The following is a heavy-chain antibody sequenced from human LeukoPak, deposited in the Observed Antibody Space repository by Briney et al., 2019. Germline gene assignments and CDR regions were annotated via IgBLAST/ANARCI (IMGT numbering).Heavy chain of an antibody. V-gene: IGHV1-69*13. CDR2: IIPIFGTA. D-gene: IGHD4-11*01. J-gene: IGHJ5*02. CDR3: ARSDYLRNWFDP. Sequence: SVKVSCKASGGTFSSYAISGVRQAPGQGLEWMGGIIPIFGTANYAQKFQGRVTITADESTSTAYMELSSLRSEDTAVYYCARSDYLRNWFDPWGQGTLVTVSS. CDR1: GGTFSSYA.